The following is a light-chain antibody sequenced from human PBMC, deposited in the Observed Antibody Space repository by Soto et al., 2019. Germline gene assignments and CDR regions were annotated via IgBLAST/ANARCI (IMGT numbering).Light chain of an antibody. V-gene: IGLV2-14*01. CDR3: NSYTTTSTYV. Sequence: QSALTQPASVSGSPGQSITISCTGTNKDVGGYDYVSWYQQHPGKVPKVLIYEVTNRPSGVSHRFSGSKSGNTASLTISGLQAEDEADYYCNSYTTTSTYVFGTGTKLTVL. CDR1: NKDVGGYDY. J-gene: IGLJ1*01. CDR2: EVT.